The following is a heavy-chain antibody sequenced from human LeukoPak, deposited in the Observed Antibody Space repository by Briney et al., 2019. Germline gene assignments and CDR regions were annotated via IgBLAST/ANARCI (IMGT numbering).Heavy chain of an antibody. CDR1: GLAFSAYK. Sequence: GGSLGLSCAASGLAFSAYKMHWVRQAPRKGLVWVSRISTDGYTTDYADFVQGRFTASRDNTKNTWSLEMNSLRAEDTAVYYCVVGGSPGYWGQGTLVTVSS. D-gene: IGHD2-15*01. CDR2: ISTDGYTT. CDR3: VVGGSPGY. V-gene: IGHV3-74*01. J-gene: IGHJ4*02.